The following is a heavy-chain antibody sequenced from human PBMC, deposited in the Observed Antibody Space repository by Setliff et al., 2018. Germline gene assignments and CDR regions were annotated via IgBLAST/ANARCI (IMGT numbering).Heavy chain of an antibody. J-gene: IGHJ2*01. Sequence: SETLSLTCNVSGVSINSTTYYWGWIRQSPGKGLEWIASVYYSGTTYYNPSLESRVTMSVDTSKNQFSLNLSSVSAADTAVYYCARTFTGRYFDLWGRGTLVTSPQ. V-gene: IGHV4-39*07. CDR1: GVSINSTTYY. CDR3: ARTFTGRYFDL. CDR2: VYYSGTT.